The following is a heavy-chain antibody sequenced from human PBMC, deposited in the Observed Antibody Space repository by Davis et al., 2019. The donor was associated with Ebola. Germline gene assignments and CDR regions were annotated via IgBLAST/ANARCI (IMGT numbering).Heavy chain of an antibody. Sequence: LIISCAASGFCFRSYPLHSVRQAQGKGLVWVAVISYDGSNKYYADSVKGRFTISRDNSKNTLYLQMNSLRAEDTAVYYCARDLQRWDWYFDLSGRGTLVTDSS. V-gene: IGHV3-30*04. J-gene: IGHJ2*01. CDR3: ARDLQRWDWYFDL. CDR2: ISYDGSNK. D-gene: IGHD5-18*01. CDR1: GFCFRSYP.